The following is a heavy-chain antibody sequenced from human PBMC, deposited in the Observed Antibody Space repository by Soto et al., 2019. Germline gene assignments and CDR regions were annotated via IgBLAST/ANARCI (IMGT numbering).Heavy chain of an antibody. Sequence: QVHLVESGGGVVQPGRSLRLSCAASGFTFSSYAMHWVRQAPGKGLEWVAVISYDGSNKYNADSVKGRFTISRDNSKNTLYLQMNSLRAEDTAVYYCAAAHDAFDIWGQGTMVTVSS. CDR1: GFTFSSYA. CDR2: ISYDGSNK. D-gene: IGHD6-6*01. V-gene: IGHV3-30-3*01. J-gene: IGHJ3*02. CDR3: AAAHDAFDI.